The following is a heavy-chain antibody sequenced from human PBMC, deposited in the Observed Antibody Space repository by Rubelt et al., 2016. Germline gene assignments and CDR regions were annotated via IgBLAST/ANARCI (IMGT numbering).Heavy chain of an antibody. CDR2: FYSGGST. Sequence: EVQLLESGGGLVQPGGSLRLSCAASGFTFSSYAMTWVRQAPGKGLEWVSVFYSGGSTYYADSVKGRFTISRDNSKNTLYLQMNSLRAEDTAVYYCARATDSSGYGPFDYWGQGTLVAVSS. V-gene: IGHV3-23*03. CDR1: GFTFSSYA. CDR3: ARATDSSGYGPFDY. J-gene: IGHJ4*02. D-gene: IGHD3-22*01.